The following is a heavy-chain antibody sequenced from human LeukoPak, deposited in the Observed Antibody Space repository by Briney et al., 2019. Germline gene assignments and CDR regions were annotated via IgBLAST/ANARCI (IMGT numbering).Heavy chain of an antibody. CDR2: ISSSSSYI. J-gene: IGHJ4*02. V-gene: IGHV3-21*01. CDR1: GFTFSTYI. Sequence: PGGSLRLSCAASGFTFSTYIMNWVRQAPGKGLEWVSSISSSSSYIYYADSVKGRFTISRDNAKNSLYLQMNSLRAEDTAVYYCARGSSGWYYFDYWGQGTLVTVSS. D-gene: IGHD6-19*01. CDR3: ARGSSGWYYFDY.